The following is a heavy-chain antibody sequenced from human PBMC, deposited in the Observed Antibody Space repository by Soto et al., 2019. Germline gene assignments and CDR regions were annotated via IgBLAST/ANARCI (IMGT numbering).Heavy chain of an antibody. CDR2: FDPEDGET. Sequence: ASVKVSCKVSGYTLTGLSMHWVRQAPGKGLEWMGGFDPEDGETIYAQKFQGRVTMTEDTSTDTAYMELSSLRSEDTAVYYCATLSRRFYYFDYWGQGTRVTVSS. CDR1: GYTLTGLS. V-gene: IGHV1-24*01. CDR3: ATLSRRFYYFDY. D-gene: IGHD3-10*01. J-gene: IGHJ4*02.